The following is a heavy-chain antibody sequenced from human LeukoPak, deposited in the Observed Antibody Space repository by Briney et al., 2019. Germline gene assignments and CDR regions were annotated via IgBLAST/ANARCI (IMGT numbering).Heavy chain of an antibody. Sequence: GGSLRLSCVASGFTFTDRYMDWVRQAPGKGLEWVGRTRNKANTNTTEYAASVKGRFTISRDDSKNSLYLQMNSLRAEDTAVYYCATYSSLNRREFQYWGQGTLLTVSS. J-gene: IGHJ1*01. CDR1: GFTFTDRY. CDR2: TRNKANTNTT. CDR3: ATYSSLNRREFQY. V-gene: IGHV3-72*01. D-gene: IGHD3-22*01.